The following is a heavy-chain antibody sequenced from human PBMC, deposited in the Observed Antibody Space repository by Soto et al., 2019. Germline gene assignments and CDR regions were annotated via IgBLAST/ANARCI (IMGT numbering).Heavy chain of an antibody. D-gene: IGHD6-13*01. V-gene: IGHV1-18*01. J-gene: IGHJ4*02. CDR2: ISAFNGNT. Sequence: QAQLVQSGGGVQKPGASVKVSCKASGYTFTGFGISWVRQAPGQGLEWMGWISAFNGNTNYPQKLQGRVTMTTDTSTRTAYMELRSLRSDDTAVYYCARALAAAPTSFDYWGQGTLVTVSS. CDR1: GYTFTGFG. CDR3: ARALAAAPTSFDY.